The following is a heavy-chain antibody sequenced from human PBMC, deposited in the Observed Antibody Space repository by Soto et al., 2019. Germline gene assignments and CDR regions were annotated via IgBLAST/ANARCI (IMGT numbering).Heavy chain of an antibody. D-gene: IGHD3-22*01. CDR3: AKDLYDTSSGYLVAY. J-gene: IGHJ4*02. V-gene: IGHV3-23*01. CDR2: ISGSGGST. CDR1: GFTFSSYA. Sequence: GGSLRLSCAASGFTFSSYAMSWVRQAPGKGLEWVSAISGSGGSTYYADSVKGRFTISRDNSKNTLYLQMNSLRAEDTAVYYCAKDLYDTSSGYLVAYWGQGTLVTVSS.